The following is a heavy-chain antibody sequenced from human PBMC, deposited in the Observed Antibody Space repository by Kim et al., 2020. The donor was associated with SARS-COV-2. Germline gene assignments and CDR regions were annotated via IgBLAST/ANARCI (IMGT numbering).Heavy chain of an antibody. V-gene: IGHV3-30*03. Sequence: GGSLRLSCAASGFTFSSYGMHWVRQAPGKGLEWVAIISSDGTDIYHADSVKGRFAISRDNSKNTVYLQMNSLRLEDTAVYYCATRWSHAFGLWGQGTKVTVSS. CDR3: ATRWSHAFGL. CDR2: ISSDGTDI. J-gene: IGHJ3*01. D-gene: IGHD2-15*01. CDR1: GFTFSSYG.